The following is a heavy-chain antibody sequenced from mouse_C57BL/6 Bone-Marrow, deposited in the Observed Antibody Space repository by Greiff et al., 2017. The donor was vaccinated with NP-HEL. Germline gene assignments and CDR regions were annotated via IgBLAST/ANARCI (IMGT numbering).Heavy chain of an antibody. Sequence: QVQLQQPGAELVRPGSSVKLSCKASGYTFTSYWMHWVKQRPIQGLEWIGNIDPSDSDTHYNQKFKDKATLTVDKSSRTAYMQLSSLTSEDAAVVYCADDYGGFAYWGQGTMVTVSA. CDR1: GYTFTSYW. CDR2: IDPSDSDT. V-gene: IGHV1-52*01. D-gene: IGHD2-4*01. J-gene: IGHJ3*01. CDR3: ADDYGGFAY.